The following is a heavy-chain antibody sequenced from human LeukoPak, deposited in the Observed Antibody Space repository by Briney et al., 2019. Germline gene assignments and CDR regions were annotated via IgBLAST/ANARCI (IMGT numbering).Heavy chain of an antibody. Sequence: ETLSLTCGVYGESFSGHYWRWIRQPPGKGLEWVANIKQDGSKKSYVDSVKGRFTISRDNAKNSLYLQMNSLRAEDTAIYYCTRVGYIDEGIDYWGQGTLVTVSS. J-gene: IGHJ4*02. CDR3: TRVGYIDEGIDY. V-gene: IGHV3-7*04. CDR1: GESFSGHY. CDR2: IKQDGSKK. D-gene: IGHD5-24*01.